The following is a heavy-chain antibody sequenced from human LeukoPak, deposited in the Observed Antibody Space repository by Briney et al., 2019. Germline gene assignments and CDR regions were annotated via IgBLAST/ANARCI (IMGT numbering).Heavy chain of an antibody. V-gene: IGHV3-23*01. CDR1: GFTFSSYA. Sequence: PGGSLRLSCAGSGFTFSSYAMSWVRQAPGKGLEWVSVISSTGGSTFYADSVKGRFTISRDNSKSTMFLQMNSLRAEDTAVYYCARAGVGATDYFDYWGQGTLVTVSS. D-gene: IGHD1-26*01. CDR2: ISSTGGST. CDR3: ARAGVGATDYFDY. J-gene: IGHJ4*02.